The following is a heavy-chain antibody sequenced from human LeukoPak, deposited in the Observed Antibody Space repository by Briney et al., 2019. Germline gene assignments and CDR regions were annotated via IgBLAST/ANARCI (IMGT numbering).Heavy chain of an antibody. V-gene: IGHV3-11*01. CDR3: AREDYDYVWGSYRYLY. CDR1: GFTFSDYY. Sequence: GGSLRLSCAASGFTFSDYYMSWIRQAPGKGLEWVSYISSSGSTIYYADSAKGRFTISRDNAKNSLYLQMNSLRAEDTAVYYCAREDYDYVWGSYRYLYWGQGTLVTVSS. D-gene: IGHD3-16*02. CDR2: ISSSGSTI. J-gene: IGHJ4*02.